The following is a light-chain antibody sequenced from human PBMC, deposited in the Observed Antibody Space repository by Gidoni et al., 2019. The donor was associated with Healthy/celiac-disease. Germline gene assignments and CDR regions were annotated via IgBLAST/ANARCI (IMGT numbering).Light chain of an antibody. CDR2: DTS. CDR3: QQRSNWPGIT. V-gene: IGKV3-11*01. J-gene: IGKJ5*01. Sequence: EIVLTQSPATLSLSPGERATLTCRASQSFSSYLAWYQQKPGQAPRLLIYDTSNRATGIPARFSCSGSGTDFTLTISSLEPEDFAVYYCQQRSNWPGITFGQGTRLEIK. CDR1: QSFSSY.